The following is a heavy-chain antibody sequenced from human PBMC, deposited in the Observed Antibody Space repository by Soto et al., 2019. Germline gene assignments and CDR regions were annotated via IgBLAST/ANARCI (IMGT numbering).Heavy chain of an antibody. CDR2: ISGSGGST. CDR3: AKAAYCISTSCYAGGVGY. V-gene: IGHV3-23*01. CDR1: GFTFSSYA. Sequence: EVPLLESGGGLVQPGGSLRLSCAASGFTFSSYAMSWVRQAPGKGLEWVSAISGSGGSTYYADSVKGRFTISRDNSKNTLYLQMNSLRVEDTAVYYCAKAAYCISTSCYAGGVGYWGQGTLVTVSS. J-gene: IGHJ4*02. D-gene: IGHD2-2*01.